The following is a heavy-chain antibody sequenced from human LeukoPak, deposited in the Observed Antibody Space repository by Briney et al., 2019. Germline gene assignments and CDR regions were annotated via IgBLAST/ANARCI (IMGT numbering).Heavy chain of an antibody. CDR2: IDSDGIT. Sequence: GGSLRLSCAASGFTFSNYWMHWVRQAPGKGLVWVSYIDSDGITGYADSVKGRFTISRDDAENTLSLQMNSLRAEDTAVYYCARGGHASVDYWGQGTLVTVSS. D-gene: IGHD3-10*01. J-gene: IGHJ4*02. CDR1: GFTFSNYW. V-gene: IGHV3-74*01. CDR3: ARGGHASVDY.